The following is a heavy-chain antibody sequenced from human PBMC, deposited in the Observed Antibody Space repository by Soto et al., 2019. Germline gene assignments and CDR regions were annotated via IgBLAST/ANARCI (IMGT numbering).Heavy chain of an antibody. CDR3: ARLHYDFWSGCDY. CDR1: GGSIRSSSYH. J-gene: IGHJ4*02. Sequence: PSETLSLTCIVSGGSIRSSSYHGGWIRQPPGKGLEWIGSIYYSGSTYYNPSLKSRVTISVNTSKNQFSLKVSCVTVADKAVYYLARLHYDFWSGCDYWGQGTLVTVSS. D-gene: IGHD3-3*01. CDR2: IYYSGST. V-gene: IGHV4-39*01.